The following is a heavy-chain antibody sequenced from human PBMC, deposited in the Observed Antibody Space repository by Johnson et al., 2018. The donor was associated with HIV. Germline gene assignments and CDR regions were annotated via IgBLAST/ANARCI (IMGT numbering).Heavy chain of an antibody. J-gene: IGHJ3*02. Sequence: QVQLVESGGGVVQPGRSLRLSCTASRFTFSNYAMHWVRQAPGKGLEWVALISYDGSHKYYADSVKGRFTISRDNSKNTLYLQMNSLRAEDTAVYYCARVRQWLVEEAFDIWGQGTMVTVSS. CDR2: ISYDGSHK. CDR1: RFTFSNYA. D-gene: IGHD6-19*01. CDR3: ARVRQWLVEEAFDI. V-gene: IGHV3-30*14.